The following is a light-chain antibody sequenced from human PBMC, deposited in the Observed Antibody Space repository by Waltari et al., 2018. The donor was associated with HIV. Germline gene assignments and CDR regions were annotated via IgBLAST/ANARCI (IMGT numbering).Light chain of an antibody. V-gene: IGLV1-40*01. CDR2: ANN. CDR3: QSYDSSVRGYA. J-gene: IGLJ1*01. Sequence: QSVLTQPPSVSGAPGQRVPISCTGTSPNIGAGLEVHWYQQLPGNAPKLLIYANNKRPSGVPDRFSGSKSGTSASLAITGLRAEDEADYYCQSYDSSVRGYAFGTGTKVSVL. CDR1: SPNIGAGLE.